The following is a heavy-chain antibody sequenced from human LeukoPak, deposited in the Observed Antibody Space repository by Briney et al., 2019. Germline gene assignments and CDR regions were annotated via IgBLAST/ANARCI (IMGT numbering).Heavy chain of an antibody. V-gene: IGHV3-48*04. J-gene: IGHJ4*02. D-gene: IGHD6-13*01. Sequence: GGALGLSCAASGFTFSSYSMNWVRQAPGKGLEWVSYISSSSSTIYYADSVKGRFTISRDNAKNSLYLQMNSLRAEDTAVYYCARVDRVYSSWPDYWGQGALVTVSS. CDR3: ARVDRVYSSWPDY. CDR1: GFTFSSYS. CDR2: ISSSSSTI.